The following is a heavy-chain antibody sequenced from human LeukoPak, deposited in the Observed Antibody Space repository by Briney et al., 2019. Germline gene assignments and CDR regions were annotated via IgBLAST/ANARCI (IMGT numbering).Heavy chain of an antibody. CDR3: ARVFPRSYDILTGYSYFDY. CDR1: GYTFTSYD. V-gene: IGHV1-69*06. CDR2: IIPIFGTA. D-gene: IGHD3-9*01. Sequence: SMKVSCKTSGYTFTSYDINWVRQAPGQGLEWMGGIIPIFGTANYAQKFQGRVTITADKSTSTAYMELSSLRSEDTAVYYCARVFPRSYDILTGYSYFDYWGQGTLVTVSS. J-gene: IGHJ4*02.